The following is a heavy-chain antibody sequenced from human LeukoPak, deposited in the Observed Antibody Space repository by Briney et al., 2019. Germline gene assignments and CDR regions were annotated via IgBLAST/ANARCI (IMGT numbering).Heavy chain of an antibody. Sequence: GGSLRLSCAASGFTFSDYYMRWIRQAPGKGLEWVSYISSSGSTIYYADSVKGRFTISRDNAKNSLYLQMNSLRAEDTAVYYCARAGGLLRYFDWLFEAYFDYWGQGTLVTVSS. D-gene: IGHD3-9*01. J-gene: IGHJ4*02. CDR3: ARAGGLLRYFDWLFEAYFDY. CDR1: GFTFSDYY. V-gene: IGHV3-11*01. CDR2: ISSSGSTI.